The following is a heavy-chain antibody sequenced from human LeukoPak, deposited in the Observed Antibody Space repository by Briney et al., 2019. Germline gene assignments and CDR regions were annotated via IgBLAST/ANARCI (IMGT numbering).Heavy chain of an antibody. CDR1: GGSISSGDYY. D-gene: IGHD5-24*01. J-gene: IGHJ3*02. CDR3: AREGEMATENAFDI. V-gene: IGHV4-31*03. Sequence: SETLSLTCTVSGGSISSGDYYWSWIRQHPGKGLEWIGYIYYSGSTYYNPSLKSRVTISVDTSKNQFSLKLSSVTAADTAVYYCAREGEMATENAFDIWGQGTMVTVSS. CDR2: IYYSGST.